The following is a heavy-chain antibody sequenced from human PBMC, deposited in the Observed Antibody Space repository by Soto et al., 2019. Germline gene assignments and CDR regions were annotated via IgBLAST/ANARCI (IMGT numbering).Heavy chain of an antibody. CDR3: AKDRAGLVWYFDY. D-gene: IGHD1-26*01. Sequence: QVQLVESGGGVVQPGRSLRLSCAASGFTFSSYGMHWVRQAPGKGLEWVAVISYDGSNKYYADSVKGRFTISRDNSKNTLYLQMNSRRAEDTAVYYCAKDRAGLVWYFDYWGQGTLVTVSS. CDR2: ISYDGSNK. J-gene: IGHJ4*02. V-gene: IGHV3-30*18. CDR1: GFTFSSYG.